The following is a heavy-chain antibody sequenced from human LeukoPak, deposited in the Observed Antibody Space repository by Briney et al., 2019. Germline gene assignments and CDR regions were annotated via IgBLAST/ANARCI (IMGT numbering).Heavy chain of an antibody. V-gene: IGHV3-49*04. J-gene: IGHJ4*02. CDR1: GFTFGDYA. Sequence: PGGSLRLSCTTSGFTFGDYAMTWVRQAPGKGLEWVGFIRSKAYGGTTEYAASVKGRFTISRDDSKSIANLQMSSLKTEDTGVYYCSRMIYCSGGSCSSDYGGQGTLVTVSS. D-gene: IGHD2-15*01. CDR2: IRSKAYGGTT. CDR3: SRMIYCSGGSCSSDY.